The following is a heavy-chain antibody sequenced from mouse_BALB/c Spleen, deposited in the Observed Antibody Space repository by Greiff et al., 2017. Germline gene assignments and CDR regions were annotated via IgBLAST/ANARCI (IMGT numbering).Heavy chain of an antibody. D-gene: IGHD2-3*01. Sequence: EVKLMESGGGLVKPGGSLKLSCAASGFTFSSYAMSWVRQTPEKRLEWVASISSGGSTYYPDSVQGRFTISRDNARNILYLQMSSLRSEDTARYYCARGDGYCLFDYWGQGTTLTVSS. V-gene: IGHV5-6-5*01. CDR1: GFTFSSYA. J-gene: IGHJ2*01. CDR3: ARGDGYCLFDY. CDR2: ISSGGST.